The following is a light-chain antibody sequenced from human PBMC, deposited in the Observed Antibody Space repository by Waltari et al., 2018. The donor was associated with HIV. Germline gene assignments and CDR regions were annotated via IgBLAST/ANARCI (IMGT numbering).Light chain of an antibody. V-gene: IGLV1-51*01. CDR1: SFNIGNNY. J-gene: IGLJ3*02. CDR3: AAWDSSLSVAV. CDR2: DPY. Sequence: QSVLTQPPSVSAAPGQKVTIPCSGGSFNIGNNYVSWYQQVPGTAPKLLIYDPYNPPSGIPDRFSGSKSATSATLVIDGLQTGDEADYYCAAWDSSLSVAVFGGGTQVTVL.